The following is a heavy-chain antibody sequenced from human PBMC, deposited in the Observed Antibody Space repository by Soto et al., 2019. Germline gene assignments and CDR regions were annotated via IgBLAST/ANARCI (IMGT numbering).Heavy chain of an antibody. V-gene: IGHV3-30-3*01. CDR2: ISYDGSNK. CDR3: ARDLKRALYYYYGMDV. D-gene: IGHD3-9*01. J-gene: IGHJ6*02. Sequence: VGSLRLSCAASGFTFSSYAMHWVRQAPGKGLEWVAVISYDGSNKYYADSVKGRLTISRDNSKNTLYLQMNSLRAEDTAVYYCARDLKRALYYYYGMDVWGQGTTVTVSS. CDR1: GFTFSSYA.